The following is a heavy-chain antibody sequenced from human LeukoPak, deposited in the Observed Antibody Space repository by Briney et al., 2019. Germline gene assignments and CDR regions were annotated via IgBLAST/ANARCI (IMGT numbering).Heavy chain of an antibody. V-gene: IGHV3-7*01. CDR3: VSVYLDA. CDR2: INQDGGEK. D-gene: IGHD3-16*02. CDR1: GFTFSSYW. J-gene: IGHJ6*02. Sequence: PGGSLRLSCAASGFTFSSYWMSWVRQAPGRGLEWVANINQDGGEKYYLDSVRGRFTISRDNAKKSLYLQMNSLRAEDTAVYYFVSVYLDAWGQGASVTVSS.